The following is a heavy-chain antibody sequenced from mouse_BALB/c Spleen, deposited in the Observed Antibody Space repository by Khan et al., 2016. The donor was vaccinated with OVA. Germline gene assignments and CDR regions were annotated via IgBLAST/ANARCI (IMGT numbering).Heavy chain of an antibody. CDR3: ARSLYGYGPAWFAY. CDR2: ISYDGSN. Sequence: EVQLQESGPGLVKPSQSLSLTCSVTGYSITSGYYCNWIRQFPGNKLEWMGYISYDGSNNYNPSLRNRISVNRDTSKNQFFLKLNSVTTEDTATXYCARSLYGYGPAWFAYWGQGTLVTGSA. D-gene: IGHD2-2*01. J-gene: IGHJ3*01. CDR1: GYSITSGYY. V-gene: IGHV3-6*02.